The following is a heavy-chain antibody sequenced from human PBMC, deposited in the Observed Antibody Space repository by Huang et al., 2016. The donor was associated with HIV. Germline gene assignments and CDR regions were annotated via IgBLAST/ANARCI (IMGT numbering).Heavy chain of an antibody. CDR3: ARLPFDYVWGTQRQTALDELDV. J-gene: IGHJ3*01. CDR2: VFEGGNT. V-gene: IGHV4-39*01. Sequence: QLQLQESGPGLVRPSETLSLTCSVSGGSVNSCYYYWGWIRQPPGKGLEWIASVFEGGNTFYNPALKSGVSMSGDTSKKRFSLKLSSVTAADTAVYFCARLPFDYVWGTQRQTALDELDVWGQGTMVTVSS. CDR1: GGSVNSCYYY. D-gene: IGHD3-16*01.